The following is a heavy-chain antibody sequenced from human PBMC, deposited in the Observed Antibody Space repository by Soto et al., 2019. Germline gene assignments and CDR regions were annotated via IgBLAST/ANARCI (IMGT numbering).Heavy chain of an antibody. CDR1: GYTFTGYY. D-gene: IGHD3-22*01. CDR2: INPNSGST. Sequence: ASVKVSCKASGYTFTGYYMHWVRQAPGQGLEWMGWINPNSGSTNYAQKFQGRVTMTRDTSISTAYMELSRLRSDDTAVYYCVSPANYYDSSGYGLDAFDIWGQGTMVTVSS. J-gene: IGHJ3*02. V-gene: IGHV1-2*02. CDR3: VSPANYYDSSGYGLDAFDI.